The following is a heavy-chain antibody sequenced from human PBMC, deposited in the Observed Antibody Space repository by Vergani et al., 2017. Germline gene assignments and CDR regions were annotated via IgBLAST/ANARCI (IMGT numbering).Heavy chain of an antibody. CDR3: AKDHLSGTYPGWLDP. CDR2: ISYDGSNK. J-gene: IGHJ5*02. Sequence: VQLVESGGGLVKPGGSLRLSCAASGFTFSSYAMHWVRQAPGKGLEWVAVISYDGSNKYYADSVKGRFTISRDNSKNTLYLQMNSLRAEDTAVYYCAKDHLSGTYPGWLDPWGQGTLVTVSS. D-gene: IGHD1-26*01. V-gene: IGHV3-30-3*01. CDR1: GFTFSSYA.